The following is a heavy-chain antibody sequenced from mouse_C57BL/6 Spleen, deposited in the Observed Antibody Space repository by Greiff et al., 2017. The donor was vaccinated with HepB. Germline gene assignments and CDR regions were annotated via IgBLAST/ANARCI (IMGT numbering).Heavy chain of an antibody. D-gene: IGHD1-1*01. CDR1: GYTFTDYY. CDR2: INTNNGGT. J-gene: IGHJ2*01. V-gene: IGHV1-26*01. Sequence: EVQLQQSGPELVKPGASVKISCKASGYTFTDYYMNWVKQSHGKSLEWIGDINTNNGGTSYKQKFKGKATLTVDKSSSNAYMELRSLTSEDSAVYYCASHIYYYGSSPFDYWGQGTTLTVPS. CDR3: ASHIYYYGSSPFDY.